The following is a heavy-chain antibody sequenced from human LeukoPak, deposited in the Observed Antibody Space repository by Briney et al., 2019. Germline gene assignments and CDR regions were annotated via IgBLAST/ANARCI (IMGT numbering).Heavy chain of an antibody. J-gene: IGHJ4*02. CDR1: GYTFSSYV. CDR2: ISAYNGNT. D-gene: IGHD3-22*01. Sequence: GASVKVSCRPSGYTFSSYVISWVRQAPGQGLEWMGWISAYNGNTNSAQKLQGRVTMTTDTSTGTAYMELRSLRSDDTAVYYCARGNYYDSSGYPSDYFDYWGQGTLVTVSS. CDR3: ARGNYYDSSGYPSDYFDY. V-gene: IGHV1-18*01.